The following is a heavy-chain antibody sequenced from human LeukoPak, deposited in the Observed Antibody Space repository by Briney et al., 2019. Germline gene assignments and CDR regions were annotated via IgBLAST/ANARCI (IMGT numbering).Heavy chain of an antibody. CDR3: ARPASYSSGWYGSGAPFDP. D-gene: IGHD6-19*01. J-gene: IGHJ5*02. Sequence: SGTLSLTCAVSGDSISDKYWWRWVRQFPDKGLEWIGEVYRSGGTSYNPSLKSRVTVSIDYSKNQFSLNLSSVTAADTAVYYCARPASYSSGWYGSGAPFDPWGQGTLVTVSS. CDR2: VYRSGGT. CDR1: GDSISDKYW. V-gene: IGHV4-4*02.